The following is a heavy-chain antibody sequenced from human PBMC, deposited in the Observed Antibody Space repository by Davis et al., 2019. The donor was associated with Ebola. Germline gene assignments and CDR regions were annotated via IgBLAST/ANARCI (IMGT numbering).Heavy chain of an antibody. V-gene: IGHV4-30-2*01. CDR2: IYHSGST. Sequence: SLRLSCAVSGGSISSGGYSWSWIRQPPGKGLEWIGYIYHSGSTYYNPSLKSRVTISVDRSKNQFSLKLSSVTAADTAVYYCTTVTDYGMDVWGQGTTVTVSS. CDR1: GGSISSGGYS. J-gene: IGHJ6*02. D-gene: IGHD3-16*01. CDR3: TTVTDYGMDV.